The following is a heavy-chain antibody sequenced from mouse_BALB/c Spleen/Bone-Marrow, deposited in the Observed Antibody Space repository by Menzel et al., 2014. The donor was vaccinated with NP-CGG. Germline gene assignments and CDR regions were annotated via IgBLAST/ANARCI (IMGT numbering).Heavy chain of an antibody. D-gene: IGHD4-1*02. CDR3: ARAQLGCFAY. V-gene: IGHV2-9*02. Sequence: QVQLQQSGPGLVAPSRSLSITCTVSGFSLTSYGVHWVRQPPGKGLEWLGVIWAGGSTNYNSALMSRLSISKDNSKSQVFLKMNSLQTDDTAMYYCARAQLGCFAYWGQGTLVTVSA. J-gene: IGHJ3*01. CDR1: GFSLTSYG. CDR2: IWAGGST.